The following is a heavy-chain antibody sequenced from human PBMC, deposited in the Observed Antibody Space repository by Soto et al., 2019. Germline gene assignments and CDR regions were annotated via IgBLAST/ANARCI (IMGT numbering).Heavy chain of an antibody. CDR1: GFTFSSYE. CDR2: ISSSGSTI. J-gene: IGHJ6*02. CDR3: ARQSPSYYYYGMDV. Sequence: GSLRLSCAASGFTFSSYEMNWVRQAPGKGLEWVSYISSSGSTIYYADSVKGRFTISRDNAKNSLYLQMNSLRAEDTAVYYCARQSPSYYYYGMDVWGQGTTVTVSS. V-gene: IGHV3-48*03.